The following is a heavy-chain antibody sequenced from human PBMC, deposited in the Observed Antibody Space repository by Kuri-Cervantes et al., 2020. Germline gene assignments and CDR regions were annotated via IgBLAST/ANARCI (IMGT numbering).Heavy chain of an antibody. V-gene: IGHV4-61*01. D-gene: IGHD2-15*01. CDR3: ARAGVNTPAAKGPFDP. J-gene: IGHJ5*02. CDR2: IYYSGST. CDR1: GGSVSSGSYY. Sequence: ESLKISCTVSGGSVSSGSYYWSWIRQPPGKGLEWIGYIYYSGSTNYNPSLKSRVTISVDTSKNQFSLKLSSVTAADTAVYYCARAGVNTPAAKGPFDPWGQGTLVTVSS.